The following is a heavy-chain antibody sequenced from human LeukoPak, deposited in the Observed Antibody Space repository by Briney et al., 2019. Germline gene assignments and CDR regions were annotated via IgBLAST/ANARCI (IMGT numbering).Heavy chain of an antibody. Sequence: GRSLRLSCAGSGFIFNNYAMHWVRQPPGKGLEWVSGISWNSGSIDYADSVKGRFTISRDNAKNSLYLQMNSLRVEDTASYYCAKDNRRHYTSGPNPDSLHWGQGALVTVSS. CDR3: AKDNRRHYTSGPNPDSLH. CDR1: GFIFNNYA. D-gene: IGHD6-19*01. V-gene: IGHV3-9*01. CDR2: ISWNSGSI. J-gene: IGHJ4*02.